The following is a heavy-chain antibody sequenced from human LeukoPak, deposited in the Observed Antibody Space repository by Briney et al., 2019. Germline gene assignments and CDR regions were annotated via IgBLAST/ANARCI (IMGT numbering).Heavy chain of an antibody. CDR2: INHSGST. CDR1: SGSFSGYY. V-gene: IGHV4-34*01. Sequence: PSETLSPTCAVYSGSFSGYYWSWIRQPPGKGLEWIGEINHSGSTNYNPSLKSRVTISVDTSKNQFSLKLSSVTAADTAVYYCARFKNRNYYYYMDVWGQGTTVTVS. J-gene: IGHJ6*03. CDR3: ARFKNRNYYYYMDV. D-gene: IGHD1-14*01.